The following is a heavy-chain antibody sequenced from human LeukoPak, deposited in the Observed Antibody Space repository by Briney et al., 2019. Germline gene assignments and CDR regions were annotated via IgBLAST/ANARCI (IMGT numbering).Heavy chain of an antibody. V-gene: IGHV4-30-2*01. D-gene: IGHD6-6*01. CDR1: GGSISSGGYY. CDR3: AREGAARPYFDY. Sequence: KASETLSLTCTVSGGSISSGGYYWSWIRQPPGKGLEWIGYIYHSGSTYYNPSLKSRVTISVDRSKNQFSLKLSSVTAADTAVYYCAREGAARPYFDYWGQGTLVTVSS. CDR2: IYHSGST. J-gene: IGHJ4*02.